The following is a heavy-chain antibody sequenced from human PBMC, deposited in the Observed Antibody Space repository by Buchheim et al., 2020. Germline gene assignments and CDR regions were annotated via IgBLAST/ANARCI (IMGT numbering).Heavy chain of an antibody. CDR1: GGSISSGDYY. J-gene: IGHJ3*02. V-gene: IGHV4-30-4*01. CDR3: AREREMDYYDSSGYPYAFDI. Sequence: QVQLQESGPGLVKPSQTLSLTCTVSGGSISSGDYYWSWIRQPPGKGLEWIGYIYYSGCTYYNPSLKRRFTISVDTSKHQFSLKLSSVTAADTAVYYCAREREMDYYDSSGYPYAFDIWGQGT. CDR2: IYYSGCT. D-gene: IGHD3-22*01.